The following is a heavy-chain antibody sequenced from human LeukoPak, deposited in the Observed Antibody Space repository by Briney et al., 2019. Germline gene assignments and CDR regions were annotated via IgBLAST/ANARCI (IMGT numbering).Heavy chain of an antibody. Sequence: GASLQISCKGSGYLFTSYWIGWVRPLPGKGLEWMGIIHPGDSDTRYSPSFQGQVTISADKSISTAYLQWSSLKASDTAMYYCSRHVSASSSGPDYWGQGTLVTVSS. CDR1: GYLFTSYW. J-gene: IGHJ4*02. CDR2: IHPGDSDT. D-gene: IGHD6-6*01. V-gene: IGHV5-51*01. CDR3: SRHVSASSSGPDY.